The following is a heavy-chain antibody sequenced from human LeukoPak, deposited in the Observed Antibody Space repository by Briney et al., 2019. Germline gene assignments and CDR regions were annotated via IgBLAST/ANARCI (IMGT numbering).Heavy chain of an antibody. Sequence: GGSLRLSCAASGFTFGNAWMSWVRQAPGKGLEWVGRIKSKTDGGTTDYAAPVKGRFTISRDDSKSTLYLQMNSLKTEDTAVYYCTTEESSGSLGYWGQGALVTVSS. V-gene: IGHV3-15*01. CDR1: GFTFGNAW. D-gene: IGHD3-10*01. J-gene: IGHJ4*02. CDR2: IKSKTDGGTT. CDR3: TTEESSGSLGY.